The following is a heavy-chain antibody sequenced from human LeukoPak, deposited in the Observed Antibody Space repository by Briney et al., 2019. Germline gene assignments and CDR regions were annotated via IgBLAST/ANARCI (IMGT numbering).Heavy chain of an antibody. CDR3: ASQIVGATPY. Sequence: PGGSLRLSCEASGFSFSNAWMSWVRQAPGKGLEWVSIIYSGGSTYYADSVKGRFTISRDNSKNTLYLQMNSLRAEDTAVYYCASQIVGATPYWGQGTLVTVSS. CDR2: IYSGGST. J-gene: IGHJ4*02. V-gene: IGHV3-66*04. CDR1: GFSFSNAW. D-gene: IGHD1-26*01.